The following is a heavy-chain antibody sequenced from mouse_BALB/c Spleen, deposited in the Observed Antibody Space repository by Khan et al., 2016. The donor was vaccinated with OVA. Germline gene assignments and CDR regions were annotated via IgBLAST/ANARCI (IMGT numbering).Heavy chain of an antibody. Sequence: QVQLKQSGPGLVAPSESLSITYTVSGFSLSSYGVNWVRQPPGKGLEWLGVIWGDGSTNYHSALISRLIISKDNSKSQVFLKLNSLQTDETATYYCAKFTPDYYSMDYWGQGTSVTVSS. CDR3: AKFTPDYYSMDY. V-gene: IGHV2-3*01. CDR2: IWGDGST. D-gene: IGHD1-1*01. CDR1: GFSLSSYG. J-gene: IGHJ4*01.